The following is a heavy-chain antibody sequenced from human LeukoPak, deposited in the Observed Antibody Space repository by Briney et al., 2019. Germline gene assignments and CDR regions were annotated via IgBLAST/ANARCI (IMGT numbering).Heavy chain of an antibody. CDR3: ASQYCSGGSCYYFDY. J-gene: IGHJ4*02. CDR1: GGSISSYY. V-gene: IGHV4-59*12. D-gene: IGHD2-15*01. Sequence: PSETLSLTCTVSGGSISSYYWSWIRQPPGKGLEWIGYIYYSGSTNCNPSLKSRVTISVDTSKNQFSLKVSSVTAADTAVYYCASQYCSGGSCYYFDYWGQGTLVTVSS. CDR2: IYYSGST.